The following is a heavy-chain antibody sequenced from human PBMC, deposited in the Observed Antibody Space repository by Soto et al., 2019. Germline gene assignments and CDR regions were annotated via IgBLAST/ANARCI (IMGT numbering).Heavy chain of an antibody. V-gene: IGHV3-23*01. D-gene: IGHD2-8*01. J-gene: IGHJ4*02. Sequence: GGSLRLSCAASGFTFSSYSMSWVRQAPGKGLEWVSVISDSGGTTYYADSVRGRFSISRDNSKNTVYLQMNSLRAEDTAVYYCAKDLIARRHFDYWGQGTLVTVLL. CDR3: AKDLIARRHFDY. CDR1: GFTFSSYS. CDR2: ISDSGGTT.